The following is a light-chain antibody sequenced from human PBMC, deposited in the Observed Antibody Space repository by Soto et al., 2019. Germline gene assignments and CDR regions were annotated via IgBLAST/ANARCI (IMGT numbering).Light chain of an antibody. CDR2: DVS. J-gene: IGLJ1*01. Sequence: QSVLTQPASVSGSPGQSITISCTGTSSGVGGYNYVSWYQQHPGKAPKLMIYDVSNRPSGVSNRFSGSKSGNTASLTISGLQAEDEADYYCSSYTSSNHYVFGTGTKVTVL. V-gene: IGLV2-14*01. CDR1: SSGVGGYNY. CDR3: SSYTSSNHYV.